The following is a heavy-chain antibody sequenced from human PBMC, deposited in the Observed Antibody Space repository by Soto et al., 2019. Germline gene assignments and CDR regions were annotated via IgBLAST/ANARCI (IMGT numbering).Heavy chain of an antibody. CDR3: ARAAGATVMPSLDH. V-gene: IGHV3-33*01. CDR2: IWSDGSKK. D-gene: IGHD4-17*01. J-gene: IGHJ4*02. Sequence: QVQLVESGGGVVQPGRSLRLSCAASGFSFSSYGMHWVRQAPGKGLEWVALIWSDGSKKYYADSVKGRFTISRDNSKNTLYLEINSLRAEDTAVYYCARAAGATVMPSLDHWGQGSLVTVSS. CDR1: GFSFSSYG.